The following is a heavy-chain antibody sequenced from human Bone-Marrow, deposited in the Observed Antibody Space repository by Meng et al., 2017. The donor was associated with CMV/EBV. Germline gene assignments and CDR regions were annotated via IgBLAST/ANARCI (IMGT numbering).Heavy chain of an antibody. J-gene: IGHJ5*01. V-gene: IGHV4-59*01. D-gene: IGHD1-20*01. CDR1: GGSFSSYY. CDR3: ARSNWNWFDP. CDR2: IYYSGST. Sequence: SETLSLTCSVSGGSFSSYYWSWIRQPPGKGLQWIGYIYYSGSTNYNPALKRRVTMSLDTSKNQFSLKVRSVIAADTAVYYCARSNWNWFDPWGQGTLVTGYS.